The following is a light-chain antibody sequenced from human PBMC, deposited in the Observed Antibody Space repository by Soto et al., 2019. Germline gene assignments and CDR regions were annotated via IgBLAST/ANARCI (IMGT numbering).Light chain of an antibody. Sequence: QSVLTQPPSASGTPGQRVTISCSGSSSNIGSNTVNWYQQRPGTAPKLLIYSNDQRPSGVPDRFSGSKSGTSASLAISGLQSEDEADYYCAAWDGSLNGYVFGTGTKVTVL. J-gene: IGLJ1*01. CDR3: AAWDGSLNGYV. CDR1: SSNIGSNT. CDR2: SND. V-gene: IGLV1-44*01.